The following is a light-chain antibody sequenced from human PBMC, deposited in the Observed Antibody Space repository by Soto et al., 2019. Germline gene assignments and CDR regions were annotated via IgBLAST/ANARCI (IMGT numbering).Light chain of an antibody. Sequence: EIVMTQSPATLSVFPGERASLSCRASQSVSGKLAWYQQRPGQAPRLLIYSASSRVTGIPARFSGSASGTEFTLTITGLQSEDDAVYYCQQHNNWPFTFGQGTKLEIK. CDR3: QQHNNWPFT. V-gene: IGKV3-15*01. J-gene: IGKJ2*01. CDR2: SAS. CDR1: QSVSGK.